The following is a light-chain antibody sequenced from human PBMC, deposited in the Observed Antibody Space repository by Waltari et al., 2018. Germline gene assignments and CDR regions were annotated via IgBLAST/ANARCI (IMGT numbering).Light chain of an antibody. CDR3: QQRSNWPRT. CDR1: QSVRSY. J-gene: IGKJ1*01. Sequence: EIVLTQSPATLSLSPGERATLACRASQSVRSYLAWYQQKPGQAPMLLIYAASTRATGIPARFSGSGSGTDFTRTISSLEPEDFAVYYCQQRSNWPRTFGQGTKVEIK. CDR2: AAS. V-gene: IGKV3-11*01.